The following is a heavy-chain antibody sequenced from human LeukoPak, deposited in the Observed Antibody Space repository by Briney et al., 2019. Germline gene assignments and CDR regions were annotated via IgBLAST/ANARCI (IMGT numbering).Heavy chain of an antibody. J-gene: IGHJ4*02. D-gene: IGHD6-19*01. CDR3: ARGPQYSSGWYPRY. CDR1: GGSFSGYY. V-gene: IGHV4-34*01. Sequence: SETLSLTCAVYGGSFSGYYWSWIRQPPGKGLEWIGEINHSGSTNYNPSLKSRVTISVDTSKNQFSLKLTSVTAADTAVYYCARGPQYSSGWYPRYWGQGTLVTVSS. CDR2: INHSGST.